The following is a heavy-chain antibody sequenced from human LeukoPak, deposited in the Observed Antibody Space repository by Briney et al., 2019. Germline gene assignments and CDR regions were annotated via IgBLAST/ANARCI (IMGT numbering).Heavy chain of an antibody. CDR2: IYTSGST. J-gene: IGHJ4*02. Sequence: SQTMSLTCTVSGGSISSGSYYWSWIRQPAGKGLEWIGRIYTSGSTNYNPSLKSRVTISVDTSKNQFSLKLSSVTAADTAMYYCARDPLRGPAALYFDYWGQGTLVTVSS. V-gene: IGHV4-61*02. CDR3: ARDPLRGPAALYFDY. D-gene: IGHD2-2*01. CDR1: GGSISSGSYY.